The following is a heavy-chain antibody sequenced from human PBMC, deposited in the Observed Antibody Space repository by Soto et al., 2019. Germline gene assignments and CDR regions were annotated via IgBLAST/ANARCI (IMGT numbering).Heavy chain of an antibody. J-gene: IGHJ6*02. CDR2: IYYSGSI. Sequence: PSETLSLTCTVPGSSISSGGYYWSWSRQHPGRGLEWIGYIYYSGSIYYNPSLKSRVTISVDTSKNQFSLDLSSVTAADTAVYYCARVGYCSGGSCYGYYYYYGMDVWGQGTTVTVSS. CDR3: ARVGYCSGGSCYGYYYYYGMDV. D-gene: IGHD2-15*01. V-gene: IGHV4-31*03. CDR1: GSSISSGGYY.